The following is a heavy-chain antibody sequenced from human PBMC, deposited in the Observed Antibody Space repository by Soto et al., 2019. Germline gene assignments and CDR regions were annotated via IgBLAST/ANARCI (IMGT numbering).Heavy chain of an antibody. V-gene: IGHV3-23*01. D-gene: IGHD3-3*01. CDR2: ISGSGGST. Sequence: PGGSLRLSCAASGFTFSSYAMSWVRQAPGKGLEWVSAISGSGGSTYYADSVKGRFTISRDNSKNTLYLQMNSLRAEDTAVYYCAKVVARGITIFRVVIPLDVWGKGTTVTVSS. J-gene: IGHJ6*04. CDR1: GFTFSSYA. CDR3: AKVVARGITIFRVVIPLDV.